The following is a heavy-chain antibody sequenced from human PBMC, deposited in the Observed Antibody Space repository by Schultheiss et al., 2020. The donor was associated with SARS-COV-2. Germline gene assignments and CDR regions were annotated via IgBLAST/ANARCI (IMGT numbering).Heavy chain of an antibody. V-gene: IGHV1-2*06. J-gene: IGHJ5*02. Sequence: ASVKVSCKASGYTFTGYYMHWVRQAPGQGLEWMGRINPNSGGTNYAQKFQGRVTMTRDTSISTAYMELSSLRSEDTAVYYCARKVPIIRRTTGTGGNWFDPWGQGTLVTVSS. D-gene: IGHD1-1*01. CDR1: GYTFTGYY. CDR2: INPNSGGT. CDR3: ARKVPIIRRTTGTGGNWFDP.